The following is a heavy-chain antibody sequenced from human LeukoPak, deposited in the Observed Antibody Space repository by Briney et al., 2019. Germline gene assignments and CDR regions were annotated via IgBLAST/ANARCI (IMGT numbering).Heavy chain of an antibody. V-gene: IGHV3-48*03. D-gene: IGHD3-10*01. J-gene: IGHJ4*02. CDR2: ISSSGSTI. CDR3: ARASSGAMVY. CDR1: GFLFSSYE. Sequence: PGGSLRLSCAASGFLFSSYEMNWVRQAPGKGLGWVSYISSSGSTIYYADSVKGRFTISRDNAKNSLYLQMNSLRAEDTAVYYCARASSGAMVYWGQGTLVTVSS.